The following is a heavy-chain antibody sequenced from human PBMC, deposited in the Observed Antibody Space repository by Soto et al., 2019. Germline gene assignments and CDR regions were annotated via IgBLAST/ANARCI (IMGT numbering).Heavy chain of an antibody. D-gene: IGHD4-17*01. CDR1: GGSISSGGYC. Sequence: QVQLHESGPGLVKPSQTLSLTCTVSGGSISSGGYCWSWIRQHPGKGLEWIGYIYYNWSTYYNPSLKSRVTISVDTSKNQFSLKLSSVTAADTAVYYCAVAITTVTTYDYWGQGTLVTVSS. V-gene: IGHV4-31*03. CDR2: IYYNWST. J-gene: IGHJ4*02. CDR3: AVAITTVTTYDY.